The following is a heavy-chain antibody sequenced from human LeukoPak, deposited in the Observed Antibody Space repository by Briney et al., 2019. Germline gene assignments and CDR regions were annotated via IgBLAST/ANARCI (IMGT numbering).Heavy chain of an antibody. D-gene: IGHD3-3*01. CDR1: GGSFSGYY. Sequence: SETLSLTCAVYGGSFSGYYWSWIRQPPGKGLEWIGEINHSGSTNYNPSLKSRVTISVDTSKNQFSLKLSSVTAADTAVYYCARVSGASYDFWSGYSAFDIWGQGTMVTVSS. J-gene: IGHJ3*02. CDR3: ARVSGASYDFWSGYSAFDI. CDR2: INHSGST. V-gene: IGHV4-34*01.